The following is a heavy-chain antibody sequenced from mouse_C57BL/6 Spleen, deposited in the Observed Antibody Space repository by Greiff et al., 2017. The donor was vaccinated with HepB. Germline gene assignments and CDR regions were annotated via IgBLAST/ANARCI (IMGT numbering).Heavy chain of an antibody. CDR2: IDPSDSYT. J-gene: IGHJ4*01. CDR3: ARRKGSYAMDY. Sequence: QVQLKQPGAELVKPGASVKLSCKASGYTFTSYWMQWVKQRPGQGLEWIGEIDPSDSYTNYNQKFKGKATLTVDTSSSTAYMQLSSLTSEDSAVYYCARRKGSYAMDYWGQGTSVTVSS. CDR1: GYTFTSYW. V-gene: IGHV1-50*01.